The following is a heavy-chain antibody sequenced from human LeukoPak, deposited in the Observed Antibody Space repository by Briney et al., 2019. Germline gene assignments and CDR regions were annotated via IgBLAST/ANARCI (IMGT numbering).Heavy chain of an antibody. CDR3: NAYCGGDCYPGDAFDI. CDR2: ISWNSGSI. Sequence: TGGSLRLSCAASGFTFDDYAMHWVRQAPGKGLEWVSGISWNSGSIGYADSVKGRFTISRDNAKNSLYLQMNGLRAEDTAVYYCNAYCGGDCYPGDAFDIWGQGTMVTVSS. D-gene: IGHD2-21*02. V-gene: IGHV3-9*01. J-gene: IGHJ3*02. CDR1: GFTFDDYA.